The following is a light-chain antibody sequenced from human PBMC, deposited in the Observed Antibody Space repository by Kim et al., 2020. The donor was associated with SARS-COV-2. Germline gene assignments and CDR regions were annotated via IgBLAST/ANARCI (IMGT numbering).Light chain of an antibody. CDR2: KSH. CDR3: AAWDDRLSGSYV. CDR1: STNRGSND. V-gene: IGLV1-47*01. J-gene: IGLJ1*01. Sequence: GPRVTSSSSGTSTNRGSNDVSSAQQNPGTVPNLLSYKSHERPTGVSDRFSASRPGTSAALAISGLRSEDEDDYYCAAWDDRLSGSYVFGTGTKVAVL.